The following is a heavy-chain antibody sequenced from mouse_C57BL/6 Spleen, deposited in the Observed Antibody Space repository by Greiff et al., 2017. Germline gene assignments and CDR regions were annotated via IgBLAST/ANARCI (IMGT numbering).Heavy chain of an antibody. CDR2: IDPSDSYT. CDR1: GYTFTSYW. Sequence: VQLQQPGAELVKPGASVKLSCKASGYTFTSYWMQWVKQRPGQGLEWIGEIDPSDSYTNYNHKFKGKATLTVDTSSSTAYMQLSSLTSEDSAVYYWARTGGDYWGQGTTLTVSS. CDR3: ARTGGDY. J-gene: IGHJ2*01. V-gene: IGHV1-50*01. D-gene: IGHD4-1*01.